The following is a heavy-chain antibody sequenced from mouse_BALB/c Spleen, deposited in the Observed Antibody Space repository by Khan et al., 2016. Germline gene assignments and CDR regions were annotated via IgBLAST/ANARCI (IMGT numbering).Heavy chain of an antibody. CDR2: ISYSGST. J-gene: IGHJ2*01. D-gene: IGHD1-2*01. CDR1: GYSITSGYG. Sequence: EVQLQEPGPGLVKPSQSLSLTCTVTGYSITSGYGWNWIRQFPGNKLEWMGYISYSGSTNYNPSLKSRISITRDTSKNQFFMQLNSVTTEDTATYYCARTARIKYWGQGITLTVSS. CDR3: ARTARIKY. V-gene: IGHV3-2*02.